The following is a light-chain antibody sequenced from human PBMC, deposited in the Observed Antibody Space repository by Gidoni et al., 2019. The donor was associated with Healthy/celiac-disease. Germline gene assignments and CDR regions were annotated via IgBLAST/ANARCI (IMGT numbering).Light chain of an antibody. CDR3: QHYYGEIT. CDR1: KSVLYSSNNKNS. V-gene: IGKV4-1*01. J-gene: IGKJ5*01. CDR2: WAS. Sequence: DIVMTQSPDSLAVSLGERATINCKSSKSVLYSSNNKNSLAWYQQKPVQPPKLLIYWASTRESGVPDRFSGRGSGTDFTLTISSLQAEDVAVSYCQHYYGEITFGQGTRLEIK.